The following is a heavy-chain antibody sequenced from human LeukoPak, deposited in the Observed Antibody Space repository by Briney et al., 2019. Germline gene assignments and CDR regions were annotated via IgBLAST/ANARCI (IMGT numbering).Heavy chain of an antibody. D-gene: IGHD6-25*01. CDR2: ISGSVGTT. Sequence: GGSLRPSCAASGLTFSNYAMSWVRHAPGRGLGWVSAISGSVGTTYYADSVRGRFSISRHKSDNTLFLQMNSLRAEDTAVYDCAKQSVSGYTGGWDWYFDLWGRGTLVTVSS. V-gene: IGHV3-23*01. CDR3: AKQSVSGYTGGWDWYFDL. CDR1: GLTFSNYA. J-gene: IGHJ2*01.